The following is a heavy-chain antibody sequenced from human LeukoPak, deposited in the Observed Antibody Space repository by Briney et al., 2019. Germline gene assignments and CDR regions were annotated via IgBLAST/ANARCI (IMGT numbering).Heavy chain of an antibody. CDR2: IGGSDGRT. Sequence: GGSLRLSCAASGFTFSSYAMSWVRQAPEKGLEWVSGIGGSDGRTYYADSVKGRFTISRDNSKNTLYLQMNSLRAEDTAIYYCAKMPVSYSSGWSTFDYWGEGSLVTVSS. CDR3: AKMPVSYSSGWSTFDY. J-gene: IGHJ4*02. CDR1: GFTFSSYA. V-gene: IGHV3-23*01. D-gene: IGHD6-19*01.